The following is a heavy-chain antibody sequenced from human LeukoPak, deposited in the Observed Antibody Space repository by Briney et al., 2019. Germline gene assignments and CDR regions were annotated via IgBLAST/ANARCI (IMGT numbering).Heavy chain of an antibody. J-gene: IGHJ4*02. CDR2: IYYSGST. Sequence: PSETLSLTCIVSGGSISTYYWSWIRQPPGKGLEWIGYIYYSGSTNYNPSLKSRVTISVDTSKNQFSLKLSSVTAADTAVYYCARAPQAGYGDYWGQGTLVTVFS. CDR3: ARAPQAGYGDY. CDR1: GGSISTYY. D-gene: IGHD5-12*01. V-gene: IGHV4-59*01.